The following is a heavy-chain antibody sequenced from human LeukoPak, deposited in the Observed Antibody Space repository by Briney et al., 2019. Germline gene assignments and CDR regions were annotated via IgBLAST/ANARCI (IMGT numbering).Heavy chain of an antibody. CDR1: GYTFTSYD. V-gene: IGHV1-8*03. J-gene: IGHJ6*02. CDR2: MNPNSGNT. D-gene: IGHD5-18*01. Sequence: ASVKVSCKASGYTFTSYDINWVRQATGQGLEWMGWMNPNSGNTGYAQKFQGRVTITRNTSISTAYMELSSLRAEDTAVYYCARDPDTTYGMDVWGQGTTVTVSS. CDR3: ARDPDTTYGMDV.